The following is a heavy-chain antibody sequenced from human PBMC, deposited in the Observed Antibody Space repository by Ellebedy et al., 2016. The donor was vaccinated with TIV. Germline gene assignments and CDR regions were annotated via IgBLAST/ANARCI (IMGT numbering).Heavy chain of an antibody. CDR1: GFPFSNYE. CDR2: ISSSGTTI. Sequence: PGGSLRLSCAASGFPFSNYEVIWVRQAPGKGLEWVSYISSSGTTIYYADSVKGRLTISRDNAKNSLHLQMNNLRAKDTAVYYCAGGYYAKDYYYYSGMDVWGQGTTVAVSS. V-gene: IGHV3-48*03. J-gene: IGHJ6*02. CDR3: AGGYYAKDYYYYSGMDV. D-gene: IGHD1-26*01.